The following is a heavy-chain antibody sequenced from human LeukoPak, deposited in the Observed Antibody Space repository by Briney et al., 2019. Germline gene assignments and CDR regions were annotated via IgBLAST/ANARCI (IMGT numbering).Heavy chain of an antibody. Sequence: ASVKVSCKASGYTFSNYGISWVRQAPGQGLEWMEWVSDYNGDTHYAQKLQGRVTMTTDTSTSTAYMELRSLSADDTAVYYCSRVPSDTNGYQIYFDYWGQGTLVTVSS. CDR3: SRVPSDTNGYQIYFDY. D-gene: IGHD2-8*01. J-gene: IGHJ4*02. CDR1: GYTFSNYG. V-gene: IGHV1-18*01. CDR2: VSDYNGDT.